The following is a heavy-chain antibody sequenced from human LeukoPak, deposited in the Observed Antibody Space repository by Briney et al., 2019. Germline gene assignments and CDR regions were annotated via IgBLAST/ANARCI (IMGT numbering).Heavy chain of an antibody. CDR3: VSGLIAGSGTSTNY. D-gene: IGHD6-13*01. V-gene: IGHV3-74*01. CDR2: ITSDGSST. Sequence: GGSLRLSCAASGFTFSTYWVHWVRQAPGKGLAWVSRITSDGSSTSYADSVKGRFTISRDNTKNTLYLQMNSLRAEDTAVYYCVSGLIAGSGTSTNYWGQGTLVTVAS. J-gene: IGHJ4*02. CDR1: GFTFSTYW.